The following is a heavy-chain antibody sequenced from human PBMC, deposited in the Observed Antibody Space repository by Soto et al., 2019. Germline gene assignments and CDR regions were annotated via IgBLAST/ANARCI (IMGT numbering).Heavy chain of an antibody. CDR1: GGSVSSGSYY. J-gene: IGHJ4*02. CDR2: IYYSGST. CDR3: ARVLVGAAAGLRH. D-gene: IGHD6-13*01. V-gene: IGHV4-61*01. Sequence: SETLSLTCTVSGGSVSSGSYYWSWIRQPPGKGLEWIGHIYYSGSTNYNPSLKSRVTISVDTSKNQFSLKLSSVTAADTAVYYCARVLVGAAAGLRHWGQGTLVTVSS.